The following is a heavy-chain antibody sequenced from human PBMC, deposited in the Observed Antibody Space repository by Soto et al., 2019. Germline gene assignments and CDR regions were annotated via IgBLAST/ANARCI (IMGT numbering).Heavy chain of an antibody. CDR2: ISAYNGNT. D-gene: IGHD3-3*01. V-gene: IGHV1-18*04. Sequence: QVQLAQSGAEVKKPGASVKVSCKASGYTFTSYGISWVRQAPGQGPEWMGWISAYNGNTNYAQKLQGRVTMTTDTTTSTAYMELRSLRSDDTAVYYCARDRGIFGVVISGWFDPWGQGTLVTVSS. CDR3: ARDRGIFGVVISGWFDP. J-gene: IGHJ5*02. CDR1: GYTFTSYG.